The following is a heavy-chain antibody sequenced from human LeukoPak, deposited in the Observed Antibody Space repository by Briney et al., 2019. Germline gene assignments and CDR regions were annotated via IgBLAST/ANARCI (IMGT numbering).Heavy chain of an antibody. V-gene: IGHV3-23*01. CDR2: ISGNGRGT. CDR1: GFTFKIYA. D-gene: IGHD1-26*01. J-gene: IGHJ4*02. Sequence: GGSLRLSCVSSGFTFKIYAMNWVRQAPGKGLEWVSTISGNGRGTYYGDSVTGRFSISRDNSKNTLYLQMSSLRAEDTARYYCAKDGVGGFFDYWGQGILVVVSS. CDR3: AKDGVGGFFDY.